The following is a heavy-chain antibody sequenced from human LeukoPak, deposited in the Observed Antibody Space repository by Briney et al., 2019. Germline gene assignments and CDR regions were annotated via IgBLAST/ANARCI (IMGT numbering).Heavy chain of an antibody. V-gene: IGHV4-59*08. J-gene: IGHJ4*02. CDR2: IYYSGST. D-gene: IGHD4/OR15-4a*01. Sequence: PSETLSLTCTVSGGSISSYYWSWIRQPPGKGLEWIGYIYYSGSTIYNPSLKSRVTMSLDTSKNQFSLKLTSVTAADTAVHYCARRDYKYSSLDYWGQGTLVTVSS. CDR3: ARRDYKYSSLDY. CDR1: GGSISSYY.